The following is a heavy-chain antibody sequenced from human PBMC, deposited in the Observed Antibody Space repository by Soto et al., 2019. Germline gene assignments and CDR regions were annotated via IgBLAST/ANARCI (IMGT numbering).Heavy chain of an antibody. V-gene: IGHV3-53*01. D-gene: IGHD3-9*01. J-gene: IGHJ6*02. CDR3: ATRYFDWLPNYYGMDV. CDR2: IYSGGST. Sequence: EVQLVESGGGLIQPGGSLRLSCAASGFTVSSNYMSWVRQAPGKGLEWVSVIYSGGSTYYADSVKGRFTISRDNSTNTLYLQMNSLRAEDTAVYYCATRYFDWLPNYYGMDVWGQGTTVTVSS. CDR1: GFTVSSNY.